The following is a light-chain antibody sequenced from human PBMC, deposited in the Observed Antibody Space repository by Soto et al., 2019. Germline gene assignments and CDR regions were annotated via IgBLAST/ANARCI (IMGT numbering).Light chain of an antibody. Sequence: EKVMTQSPAALSVSPGERATLSCRASQSVNSNLAWYQQKPGQAPRLLLYGASTRATGIPASFRGSASGTEFTLTISSLQSEDSAVYSCQQYNDWPLTFGGGTKVEVK. CDR3: QQYNDWPLT. CDR1: QSVNSN. V-gene: IGKV3-15*01. J-gene: IGKJ4*01. CDR2: GAS.